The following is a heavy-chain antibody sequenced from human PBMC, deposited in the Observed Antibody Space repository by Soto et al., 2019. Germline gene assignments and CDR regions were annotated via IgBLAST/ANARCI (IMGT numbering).Heavy chain of an antibody. Sequence: ASVKVSCKASGYTFTSYAMHCVRQAPGQRLEWMGWINAGNGNTKYSQKFQGRVTITRDTSASTAYMELSSLRSEDTAVYYCARSKVVVAATNWFDPWGQGTRVTVSS. CDR3: ARSKVVVAATNWFDP. CDR1: GYTFTSYA. D-gene: IGHD2-15*01. V-gene: IGHV1-3*01. J-gene: IGHJ5*02. CDR2: INAGNGNT.